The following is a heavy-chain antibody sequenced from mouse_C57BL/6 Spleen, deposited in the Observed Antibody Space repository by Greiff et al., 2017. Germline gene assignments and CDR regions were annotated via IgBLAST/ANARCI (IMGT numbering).Heavy chain of an antibody. Sequence: VQLQQSGPELVKPGASVKISCKASGYSFTSYYIHWVKQRPGQGLEWIGWIYPGSGNTKYNEKFKGKATLTADTSSSTAYMQLSSLTSEDSEVYYCARSGFPAWFAYWGQGTLVTVSA. CDR3: ARSGFPAWFAY. J-gene: IGHJ3*01. V-gene: IGHV1-66*01. CDR2: IYPGSGNT. CDR1: GYSFTSYY.